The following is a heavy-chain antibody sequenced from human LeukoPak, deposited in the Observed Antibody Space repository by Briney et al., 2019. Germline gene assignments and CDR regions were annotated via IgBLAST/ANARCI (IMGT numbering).Heavy chain of an antibody. Sequence: GGSLSLSCAASGFTFSTYTMNGVGQPPGKGREWVSSITISSRYIYYADSVKGRFTISRDNAKNSLFLHMNSLRAEDTAVYYCAREDASGSYYRSLDYWGQGTLVTVSS. V-gene: IGHV3-21*01. CDR1: GFTFSTYT. CDR3: AREDASGSYYRSLDY. J-gene: IGHJ4*02. CDR2: ITISSRYI. D-gene: IGHD3-10*01.